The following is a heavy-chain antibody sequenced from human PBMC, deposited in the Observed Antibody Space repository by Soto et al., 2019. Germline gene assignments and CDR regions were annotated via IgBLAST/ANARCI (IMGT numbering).Heavy chain of an antibody. CDR2: MNPDNGNT. CDR3: ARGPRESGEWLLFDY. CDR1: GYTFSTYE. Sequence: ASVKVSCKASGYTFSTYEINWLRRSSGQGLERMGRMNPDNGNTGYAQKFQDRVTMTRNTSISTAYMELSSLRSDDTAVYYCARGPRESGEWLLFDYWGQGALVTVSS. V-gene: IGHV1-8*01. J-gene: IGHJ4*02. D-gene: IGHD3-3*01.